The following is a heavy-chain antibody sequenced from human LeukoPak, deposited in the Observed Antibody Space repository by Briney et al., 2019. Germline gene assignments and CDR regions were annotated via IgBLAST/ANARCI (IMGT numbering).Heavy chain of an antibody. V-gene: IGHV4-59*12. J-gene: IGHJ4*02. Sequence: KASETLSLTCTVSGGSIRSYYWSWVRQPPGKGLEWIGYVSYSGSTYYNPSLKSRVTISIDTSKNQFSLKLSSVTAADTAVYYCASGSSWYFGFWGQGTLVTVSS. D-gene: IGHD6-13*01. CDR1: GGSIRSYY. CDR3: ASGSSWYFGF. CDR2: VSYSGST.